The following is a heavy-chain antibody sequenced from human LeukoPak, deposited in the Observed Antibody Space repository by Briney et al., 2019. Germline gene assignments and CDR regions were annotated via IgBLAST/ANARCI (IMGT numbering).Heavy chain of an antibody. CDR2: IYYSGST. Sequence: SETLSLTCTVSGGSISSYYWSWIRQPPGKGLEWIGYIYYSGSTNYNPSLKSRVTISVDTSKNQFSLKLSSVTAADTAVYYCARYSSSLRTWSDPWGQGTLVTVSS. V-gene: IGHV4-59*01. CDR1: GGSISSYY. CDR3: ARYSSSLRTWSDP. J-gene: IGHJ5*02. D-gene: IGHD6-6*01.